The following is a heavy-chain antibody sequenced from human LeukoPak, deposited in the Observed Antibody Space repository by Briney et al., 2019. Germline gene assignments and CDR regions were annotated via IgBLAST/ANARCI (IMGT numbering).Heavy chain of an antibody. CDR3: ARGPPLLWFGELDY. Sequence: SQTLSLTCTASGCSISSGSYYWSWIRQPTGKGLVWIGRIYTSGSTNYNPSLKSRVTISVDTSKNQFSLKLSSVTAADTAVYYCARGPPLLWFGELDYWGQGTLVTVSS. CDR1: GCSISSGSYY. J-gene: IGHJ4*02. CDR2: IYTSGST. D-gene: IGHD3-10*01. V-gene: IGHV4-61*02.